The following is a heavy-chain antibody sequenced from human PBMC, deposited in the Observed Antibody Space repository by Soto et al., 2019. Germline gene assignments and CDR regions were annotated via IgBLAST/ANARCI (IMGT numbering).Heavy chain of an antibody. V-gene: IGHV1-69*13. CDR2: IIPIFGTA. CDR3: ATAVVPAAGLYYHYYGMDV. J-gene: IGHJ6*02. Sequence: GASVKVSCKASGGTFSSYAISWVRQAPGQGLEWMGGIIPIFGTANYAQKFQGRVTITADESTSTAYMELSSLRSEDTAVYYCATAVVPAAGLYYHYYGMDVWGQGTTVTVSS. D-gene: IGHD2-2*01. CDR1: GGTFSSYA.